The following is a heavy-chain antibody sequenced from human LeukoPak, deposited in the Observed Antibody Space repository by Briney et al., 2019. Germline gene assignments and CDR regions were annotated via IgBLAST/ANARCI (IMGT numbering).Heavy chain of an antibody. Sequence: ASVRVSCKASGYTFTSYDINWVRQATGQGLERMGWMNPNRGNKGYAQKFQGRVTTTRNTSISTAYMELSSLRSEDAAVYYCARMYWHTYFDPWGQGTLVTVSS. V-gene: IGHV1-8*01. D-gene: IGHD2-8*02. CDR1: GYTFTSYD. CDR2: MNPNRGNK. CDR3: ARMYWHTYFDP. J-gene: IGHJ5*02.